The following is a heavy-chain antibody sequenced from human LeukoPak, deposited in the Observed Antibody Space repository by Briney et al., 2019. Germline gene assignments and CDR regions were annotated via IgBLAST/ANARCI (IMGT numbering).Heavy chain of an antibody. CDR3: AKGGINCFDP. V-gene: IGHV3-33*06. D-gene: IGHD6-13*01. CDR2: IWYDGSNK. J-gene: IGHJ5*02. CDR1: GFIFSSYG. Sequence: PGGSLRLSCAASGFIFSSYGMHWVRQAPGKGLEWVALIWYDGSNKFYADSVKGRFTISRDNSKNTLYLQMNSLGAEDTAVYYCAKGGINCFDPWGQGTLVTVSS.